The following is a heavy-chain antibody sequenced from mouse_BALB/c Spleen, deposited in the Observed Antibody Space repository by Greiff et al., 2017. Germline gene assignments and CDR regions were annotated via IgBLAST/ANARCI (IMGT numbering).Heavy chain of an antibody. CDR2: ISSGGSYT. CDR1: GFTFSSYA. V-gene: IGHV5-9-4*01. J-gene: IGHJ3*01. D-gene: IGHD6-1*01. Sequence: EVQRVESGGGLVKPGGSLKLSCAASGFTFSSYAMSWVRQSPEKRLEWVAEISSGGSYTYYPDTVTGRFTISSDNAKNTLYLEMSSLRSEDTAMYYGTRDEPRGFAYWGQGTLVTVSA. CDR3: TRDEPRGFAY.